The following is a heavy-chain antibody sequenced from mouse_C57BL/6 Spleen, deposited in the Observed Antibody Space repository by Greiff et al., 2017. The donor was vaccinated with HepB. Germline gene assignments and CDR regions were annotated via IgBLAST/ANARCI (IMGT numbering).Heavy chain of an antibody. CDR2: ISSGGSYT. CDR3: ARQGPYYGSGYYFDY. CDR1: GFTFSSYG. D-gene: IGHD1-1*01. Sequence: EVKLVESGGDLVKPGGSLKLSCAASGFTFSSYGMSWVRQTPDKRLEWVATISSGGSYTYYPDSVKGRFTISRDNAKNTLYLQMSSLKSEDTAMYYCARQGPYYGSGYYFDYWGQGTTLTVSS. V-gene: IGHV5-6*02. J-gene: IGHJ2*01.